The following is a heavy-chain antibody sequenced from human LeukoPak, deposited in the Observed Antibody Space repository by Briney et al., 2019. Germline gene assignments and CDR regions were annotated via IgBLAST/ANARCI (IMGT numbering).Heavy chain of an antibody. V-gene: IGHV3-21*04. D-gene: IGHD3-10*01. Sequence: PGGSLRLSCAASGLTFSSYSMNWVRQAPGKGLEWVSSISSSSSYIYYADSVKGRFTISRDNAKNSLYLQMSSLRAEDTAVYYCARVYYGSGSPRHFDYWGQGTLVTVSS. CDR2: ISSSSSYI. J-gene: IGHJ4*02. CDR1: GLTFSSYS. CDR3: ARVYYGSGSPRHFDY.